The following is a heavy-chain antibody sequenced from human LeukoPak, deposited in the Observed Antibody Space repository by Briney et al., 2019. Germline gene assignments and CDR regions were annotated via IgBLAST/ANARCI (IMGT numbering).Heavy chain of an antibody. CDR1: GFTVSSNY. CDR2: INTGGTT. CDR3: ARVGAFTSYGFDL. Sequence: PGGSLRLSCAASGFTVSSNYMTWVRRAPGKGLEWVSLINTGGTTSYADSVKGRFTISRDSSKSTLYLQMNTLRAEDTAVYYCARVGAFTSYGFDLWGQGTMVTVSS. V-gene: IGHV3-53*01. D-gene: IGHD3-10*01. J-gene: IGHJ3*01.